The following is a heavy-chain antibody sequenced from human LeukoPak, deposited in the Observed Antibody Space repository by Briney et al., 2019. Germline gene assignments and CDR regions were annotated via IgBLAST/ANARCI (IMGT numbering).Heavy chain of an antibody. J-gene: IGHJ5*02. CDR1: GYTFTDYY. V-gene: IGHV1-2*02. D-gene: IGHD5-12*01. CDR2: INPNSGGT. CDR3: ARHASGYDYENNWFDP. Sequence: ASVKVSCKASGYTFTDYYMHWVRQAPGRGLEWVGWINPNSGGTNYAQKFQGRVTMTRDTSISTAYMELSRLRSDDTAVYYCARHASGYDYENNWFDPWGQGTLVTVS.